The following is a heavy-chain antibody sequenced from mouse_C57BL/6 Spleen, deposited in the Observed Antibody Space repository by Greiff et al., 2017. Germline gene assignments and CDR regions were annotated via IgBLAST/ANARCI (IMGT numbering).Heavy chain of an antibody. Sequence: VQLQQPGAELVKPGASVKVSCKASGYTFTSYWMHWVKQRPGQGLEWIGRIHPSDSDTNYNQKFKGKATLTVDKSSSTAYMQLSSLTSEDSAVYYCAMGPHYAWFAYWGQGTLVTVSA. CDR1: GYTFTSYW. CDR2: IHPSDSDT. D-gene: IGHD1-1*01. V-gene: IGHV1-74*01. CDR3: AMGPHYAWFAY. J-gene: IGHJ3*01.